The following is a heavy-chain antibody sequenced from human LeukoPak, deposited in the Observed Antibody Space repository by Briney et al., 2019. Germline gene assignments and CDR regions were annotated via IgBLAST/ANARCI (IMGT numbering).Heavy chain of an antibody. V-gene: IGHV3-48*01. CDR2: ISDSSSLT. CDR1: GFTFSSFG. CDR3: ARDEASSAPEWELLFGY. D-gene: IGHD1-26*01. Sequence: PGGSLRLSCAASGFTFSSFGMNWVRQAPGKGLEWVSYISDSSSLTYYADSVKGRFTISRDNSKNTLYLQMNSLRAEDTAVYYCARDEASSAPEWELLFGYWGQGTLVTVSS. J-gene: IGHJ4*02.